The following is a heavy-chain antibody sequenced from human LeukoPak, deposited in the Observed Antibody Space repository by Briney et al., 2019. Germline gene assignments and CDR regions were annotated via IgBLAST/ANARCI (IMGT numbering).Heavy chain of an antibody. CDR1: GYSFTNYW. CDR3: ARHLSGDEGIDY. Sequence: GESLKISCKGSGYSFTNYWISWVRQMPGKGLEWMGRIDPSDSYTNYSPSFQGHVTISADKSISTAYLQWSSLKASDTAMYYCARHLSGDEGIDYWGQGTLVTVSS. D-gene: IGHD3-10*01. CDR2: IDPSDSYT. J-gene: IGHJ4*02. V-gene: IGHV5-10-1*01.